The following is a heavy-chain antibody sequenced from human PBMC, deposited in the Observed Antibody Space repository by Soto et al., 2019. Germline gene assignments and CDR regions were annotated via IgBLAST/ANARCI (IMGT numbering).Heavy chain of an antibody. Sequence: ASVKVSCKASGYTFTSYDINWVRQATGQGLEWMGWTNPNSGNTGYAQKFQGRVTMTRNTSISTAYMELSSLRSEDTAVYYCARVGASVYNWFDPWGKVTLVTVSS. CDR1: GYTFTSYD. V-gene: IGHV1-8*01. D-gene: IGHD1-26*01. J-gene: IGHJ5*02. CDR3: ARVGASVYNWFDP. CDR2: TNPNSGNT.